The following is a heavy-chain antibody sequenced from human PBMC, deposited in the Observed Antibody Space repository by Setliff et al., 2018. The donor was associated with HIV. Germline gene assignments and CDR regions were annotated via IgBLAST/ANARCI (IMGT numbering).Heavy chain of an antibody. CDR3: ARGRRWLQPFYSDF. Sequence: GASVKVSCKASGYTFTDYGITWVRQAPGQGLEWMGWVSAYNGDTSYAQKVQARVTMTTDTSTSTAYMQLRSLRSGDTAVYYCARGRRWLQPFYSDFWGQGTLVTVSS. CDR1: GYTFTDYG. J-gene: IGHJ4*02. V-gene: IGHV1-18*01. D-gene: IGHD5-12*01. CDR2: VSAYNGDT.